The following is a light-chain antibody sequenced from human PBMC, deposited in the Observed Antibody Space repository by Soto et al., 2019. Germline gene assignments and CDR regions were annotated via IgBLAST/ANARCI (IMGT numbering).Light chain of an antibody. CDR2: GAS. CDR1: QSVSSSY. V-gene: IGKV3-20*01. J-gene: IGKJ4*02. Sequence: EIVLTQSPGTLSLSPGERATLSCRASQSVSSSYLAWYQQKPGQAPRLLIYGASSRATGIPDRFSGSGSGTDFTLTISRLEPEDFAVYYCQQYGSSQGLPFGGGPKVDIK. CDR3: QQYGSSQGLP.